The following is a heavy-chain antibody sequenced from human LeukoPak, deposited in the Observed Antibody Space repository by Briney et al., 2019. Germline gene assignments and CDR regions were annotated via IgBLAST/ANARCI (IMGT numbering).Heavy chain of an antibody. CDR2: IYSGGST. D-gene: IGHD4-17*01. CDR3: ARDGDYGEGFDP. J-gene: IGHJ5*02. Sequence: GGSLRLSCAASGFTVSSNYMSWVRQTPGKGLEWVSVIYSGGSTYYADSVKGRFTISRDNSKNTLYLQMNSLRAEDTAVYYCARDGDYGEGFDPWGQGTLVTVSS. V-gene: IGHV3-66*01. CDR1: GFTVSSNY.